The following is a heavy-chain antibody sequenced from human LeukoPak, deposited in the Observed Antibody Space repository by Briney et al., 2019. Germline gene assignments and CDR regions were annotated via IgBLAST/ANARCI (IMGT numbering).Heavy chain of an antibody. CDR1: GFTFSNAW. CDR2: IKSKTDGGTT. V-gene: IGHV3-15*01. Sequence: PGGSLRLSCAASGFTFSNAWMSWVRQAPGKGLEWVGRIKSKTDGGTTDYAAPVKGRFTISRDDSKNTLYLQMNSLKTEDTAVYYCTTDLLHTAGTGGRDYWGQGTLVTVSS. D-gene: IGHD6-13*01. CDR3: TTDLLHTAGTGGRDY. J-gene: IGHJ4*02.